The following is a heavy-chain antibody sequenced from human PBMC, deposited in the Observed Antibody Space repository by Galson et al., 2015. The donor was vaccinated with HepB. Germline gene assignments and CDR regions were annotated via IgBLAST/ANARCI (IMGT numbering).Heavy chain of an antibody. D-gene: IGHD3-3*02. CDR2: VRHKARRYTT. Sequence: SLRLSCAASGFTFSDYYMDWVCQAPGKGLEWVGRVRHKARRYTTDYVASVEGRFTISRDDSKNSLYLQMDSLKTEDTAVYYCSRTLPGIDLDYWGQGTLVTVSS. CDR1: GFTFSDYY. J-gene: IGHJ4*02. V-gene: IGHV3-72*01. CDR3: SRTLPGIDLDY.